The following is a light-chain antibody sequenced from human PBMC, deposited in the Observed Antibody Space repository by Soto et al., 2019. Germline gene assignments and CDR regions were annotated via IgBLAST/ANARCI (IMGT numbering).Light chain of an antibody. Sequence: QSALTQPPSASGSPGQSVTISCTGTSSDVGAYNYVSWYQQHPGKAPKPMIYEVSERPSGVPDRFSGSKSGNTASLTVSGLQAEDEAEYYCSVYTGRLMFGGGTKLTVL. V-gene: IGLV2-8*01. J-gene: IGLJ3*02. CDR2: EVS. CDR3: SVYTGRLM. CDR1: SSDVGAYNY.